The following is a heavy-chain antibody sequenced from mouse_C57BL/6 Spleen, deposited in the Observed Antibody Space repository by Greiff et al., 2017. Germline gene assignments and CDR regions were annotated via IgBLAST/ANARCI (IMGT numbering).Heavy chain of an antibody. Sequence: QVQLKQSGAELVKPGASVKISCKASGYAFSSYWMNWVKQRPGQGLEWIGQIYPGDGDTNYNGKFKGKATLTADKSSSTAYMQLSSLTSEDSAVYFCARSAIYYGNYVDDWGQGTTLTVSS. D-gene: IGHD2-1*01. J-gene: IGHJ2*01. CDR3: ARSAIYYGNYVDD. CDR2: IYPGDGDT. V-gene: IGHV1-80*01. CDR1: GYAFSSYW.